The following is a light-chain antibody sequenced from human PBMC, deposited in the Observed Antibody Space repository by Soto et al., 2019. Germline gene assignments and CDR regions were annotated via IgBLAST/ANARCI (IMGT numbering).Light chain of an antibody. Sequence: QSVLTQPPSASGTPGQRVTISCSGSSSNIGSNYVYWYQQLPGTAPKLLIYRNNQRPSGVPDRFSGSKSGTSASLAISGLRSEDEADYYCAAWDDSVSGWSVVFGGGTKLTVL. CDR2: RNN. J-gene: IGLJ2*01. CDR1: SSNIGSNY. V-gene: IGLV1-47*01. CDR3: AAWDDSVSGWSVV.